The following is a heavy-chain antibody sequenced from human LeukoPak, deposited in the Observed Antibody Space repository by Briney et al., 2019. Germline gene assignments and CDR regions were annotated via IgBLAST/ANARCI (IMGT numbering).Heavy chain of an antibody. J-gene: IGHJ4*02. CDR3: AKSYQVGSFGFFDY. CDR1: GFTFSSYA. Sequence: PGGSLRLSCAASGFTFSSYAMSWVRQAPGKGLEWVAVVSYDDGNYKYYADSVKGRFTISRDNSKNTLYLQMNSLRAEDTAVYYCAKSYQVGSFGFFDYWGQGTLVTVSS. D-gene: IGHD1-26*01. V-gene: IGHV3-30-3*02. CDR2: VSYDDGNYK.